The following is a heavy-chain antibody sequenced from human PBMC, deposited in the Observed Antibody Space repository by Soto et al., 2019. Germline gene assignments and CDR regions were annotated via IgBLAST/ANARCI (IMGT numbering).Heavy chain of an antibody. D-gene: IGHD6-19*01. Sequence: QVQLVQSGAEVKKPGASVKVSCKASGYTFTRYDINWVRQSTGQGLESMGWMNPNSGNTGYAQKFQGRVTMTRNTTISTAYMELSSPRYEETAVYYCAREVVGAVADWGQGTLVTVSS. J-gene: IGHJ4*02. CDR1: GYTFTRYD. CDR3: AREVVGAVAD. CDR2: MNPNSGNT. V-gene: IGHV1-8*01.